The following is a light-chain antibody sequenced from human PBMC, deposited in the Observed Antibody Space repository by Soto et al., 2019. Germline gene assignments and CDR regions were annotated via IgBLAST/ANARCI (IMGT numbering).Light chain of an antibody. J-gene: IGKJ1*01. CDR1: QSISSY. V-gene: IGKV1-39*01. CDR3: QQSYSNPWT. Sequence: IQMTHAPSTLSASVGDRVTITCRASQSISSYLNWYEQNPGKAPNLLIYAGSSLQSVVPSRLSGSGSGTDFTLTISSLQPEDFASYYCQQSYSNPWTFGQGTKVDI. CDR2: AGS.